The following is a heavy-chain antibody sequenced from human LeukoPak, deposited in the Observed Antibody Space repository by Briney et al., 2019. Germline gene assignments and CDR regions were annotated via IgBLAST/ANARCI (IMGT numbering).Heavy chain of an antibody. J-gene: IGHJ4*02. CDR1: GFTFSSYS. D-gene: IGHD1-26*01. CDR2: ISSSSSYI. V-gene: IGHV3-21*01. Sequence: GGSLRLSCAASGFTFSSYSMNWVRQAPGKGLEWVSSISSSSSYIYYADSVKGRFTISRDNAKNSLYLQMNSLRAEDTAVYYCARDRLVGAADYWGQGTLVTVSS. CDR3: ARDRLVGAADY.